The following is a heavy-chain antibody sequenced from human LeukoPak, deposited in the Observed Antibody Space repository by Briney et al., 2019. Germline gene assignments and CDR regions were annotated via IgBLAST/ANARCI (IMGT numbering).Heavy chain of an antibody. D-gene: IGHD5-18*01. V-gene: IGHV3-7*01. J-gene: IGHJ4*02. CDR2: MKQDGSEK. CDR3: ARDTGGGYSCYDC. Sequence: GVSLRLSCAASGFTFSSYWMTWIRQAPGKGLEWVANMKQDGSEKYYVDSVKGRFTISRDNAKNSLYLQMNSLRAEDTAVYYCARDTGGGYSCYDCWGQGTLVTVSS. CDR1: GFTFSSYW.